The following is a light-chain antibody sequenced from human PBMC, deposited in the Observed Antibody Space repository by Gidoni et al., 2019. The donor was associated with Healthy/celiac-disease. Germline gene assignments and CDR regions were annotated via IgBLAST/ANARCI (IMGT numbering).Light chain of an antibody. CDR3: QQSYSTPLT. CDR1: QSISSY. V-gene: IGKV1-39*01. CDR2: AAS. J-gene: IGKJ4*01. Sequence: DIPMTQSPSSLSASVGDRVTITCRSSQSISSYLHWYQQKPGKAPKLLIYAASSLQSGVPSRLSGSGSGTDFTLTISSLQPEDFATYYCQQSYSTPLTFGGGTKVEIK.